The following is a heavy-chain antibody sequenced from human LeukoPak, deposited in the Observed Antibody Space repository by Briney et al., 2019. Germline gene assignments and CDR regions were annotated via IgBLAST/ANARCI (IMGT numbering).Heavy chain of an antibody. Sequence: ASVKVSCKASGYTFTSYDINWVRQATGQGLEWMGWMNPNSGNTGYAQKFQGRVTITRNTSISTAYMELSSLRSEDTAVYYCARYSSGWYGGYYHYYMDVWGKGTTVTVSS. V-gene: IGHV1-8*03. J-gene: IGHJ6*03. CDR1: GYTFTSYD. CDR3: ARYSSGWYGGYYHYYMDV. CDR2: MNPNSGNT. D-gene: IGHD6-19*01.